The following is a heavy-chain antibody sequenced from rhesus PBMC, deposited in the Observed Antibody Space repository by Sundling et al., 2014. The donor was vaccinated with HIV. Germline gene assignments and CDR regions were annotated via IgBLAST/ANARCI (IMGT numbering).Heavy chain of an antibody. CDR2: MHGSSAST. CDR1: GGSISDNYY. V-gene: IGHV4S9*01. Sequence: QVQLQESGPGLLKPSETLSLTCAVSGGSISDNYYWNWIRQPPGKGLEWIGNMHGSSASTNYNPSLKSRVTISKDTSKNQLSLNLNSVTAADTAVYYCARDRWTGYFPGVWDYWGQGVLVSVSS. D-gene: IGHD3-3*01. CDR3: ARDRWTGYFPGVWDY. J-gene: IGHJ4*01.